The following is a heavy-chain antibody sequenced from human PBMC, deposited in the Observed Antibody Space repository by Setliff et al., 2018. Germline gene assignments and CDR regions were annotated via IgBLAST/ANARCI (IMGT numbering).Heavy chain of an antibody. CDR1: GFIFSRFA. V-gene: IGHV3-23*01. D-gene: IGHD5-12*01. Sequence: PGGSLRLSCAASGFIFSRFAMNWVRQAPGKGLEWVSSISDSDGSTYYADSVKGRFTISRDNSKNTLYLQLNSLRSEDTAIYYCAKNPSYRARSGLPSYFDYWGLGTLVTVSS. J-gene: IGHJ4*02. CDR3: AKNPSYRARSGLPSYFDY. CDR2: ISDSDGST.